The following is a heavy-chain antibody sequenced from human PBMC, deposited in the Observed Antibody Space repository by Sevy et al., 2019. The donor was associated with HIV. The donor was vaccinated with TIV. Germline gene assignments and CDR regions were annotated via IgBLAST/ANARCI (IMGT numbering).Heavy chain of an antibody. D-gene: IGHD2-2*01. CDR1: GGTFSSYA. Sequence: ASVKVSCKASGGTFSSYAINWVRQAPGQGLEWMGGIIPIFGTANYAQKFQGRVTITADESTSTAYMELSSLRSEDTAVYYWARETVCSSTSCYYYYYYGMDVWGQGTTVTVSS. V-gene: IGHV1-69*13. CDR3: ARETVCSSTSCYYYYYYGMDV. CDR2: IIPIFGTA. J-gene: IGHJ6*02.